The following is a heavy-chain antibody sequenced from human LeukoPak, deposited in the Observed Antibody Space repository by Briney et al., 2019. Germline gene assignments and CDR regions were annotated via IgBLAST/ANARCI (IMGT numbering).Heavy chain of an antibody. D-gene: IGHD4-23*01. Sequence: GASVKVSCKASGYTFTGYYMHWVRQAPGQGLEWMGWINPNSGGTNYAQKLQGRVTMTRDTSISTAYMELSSLRAEDTAVYYCARDLDYGGKLDYWGQGTLVTVSS. CDR2: INPNSGGT. J-gene: IGHJ4*02. CDR1: GYTFTGYY. V-gene: IGHV1-2*02. CDR3: ARDLDYGGKLDY.